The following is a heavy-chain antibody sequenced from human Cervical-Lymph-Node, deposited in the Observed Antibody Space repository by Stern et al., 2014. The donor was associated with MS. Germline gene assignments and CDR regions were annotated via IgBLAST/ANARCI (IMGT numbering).Heavy chain of an antibody. Sequence: QLQLQESGSGLVKPSQTLSLTCAVSGGSISSGGYYWSWIRQPPGKGLEWIGYIYHSGRTYYNPSLKSRVTISVDRSKNQVSLKLTFVTAADTAVYYCARSSTVTPNAFDIWGQGTMVTVSS. CDR1: GGSISSGGYY. CDR3: ARSSTVTPNAFDI. D-gene: IGHD4-17*01. V-gene: IGHV4-30-2*01. CDR2: IYHSGRT. J-gene: IGHJ3*02.